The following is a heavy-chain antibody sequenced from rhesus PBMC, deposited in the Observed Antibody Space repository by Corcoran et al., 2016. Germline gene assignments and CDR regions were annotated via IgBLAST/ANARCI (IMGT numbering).Heavy chain of an antibody. CDR2: LYWDDDK. Sequence: QVTLKESGPALVKPTQTLTLTCTFSGFSLSTSGMGVGWIRQPSRKTLEWLAHLYWDDDKRYRTSLKSRLTISKDTSKNQVVLTMTNMDPVDTATYYCARRYTVTTVGFDYWGQGVLVTVSS. V-gene: IGHV2-1*01. CDR3: ARRYTVTTVGFDY. D-gene: IGHD4-23*01. CDR1: GFSLSTSGMG. J-gene: IGHJ4*01.